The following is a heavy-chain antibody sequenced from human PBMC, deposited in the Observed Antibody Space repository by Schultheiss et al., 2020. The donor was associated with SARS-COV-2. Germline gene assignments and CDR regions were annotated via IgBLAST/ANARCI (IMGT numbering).Heavy chain of an antibody. CDR1: GFTFRNYG. J-gene: IGHJ6*02. CDR3: AKRGVRFSGMDV. V-gene: IGHV3-33*06. Sequence: GGSLRLSCAASGFTFRNYGMHWVRQAPGKGLEWVAVSWYDGSNKYHADSVKGRFTISRDNSKNTLYLQMNSLRAEDTAVYYCAKRGVRFSGMDVWGQGTTVTVSS. D-gene: IGHD3-16*01. CDR2: SWYDGSNK.